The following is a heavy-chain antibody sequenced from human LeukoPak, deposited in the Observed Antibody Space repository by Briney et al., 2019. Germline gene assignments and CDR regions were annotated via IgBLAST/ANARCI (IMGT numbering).Heavy chain of an antibody. J-gene: IGHJ4*02. CDR2: INSDGSTT. CDR3: ARAPVGTLYYFDY. CDR1: GFTFGNYW. V-gene: IGHV3-74*01. Sequence: GSLRLSCAASGFTFGNYWMHWVRQAPGKGLVWISRINSDGSTTAYADSVKGRVTISRDNAQNTLYLQMNSLRAEDTAVYYCARAPVGTLYYFDYWGQGSLVTVSS. D-gene: IGHD4-23*01.